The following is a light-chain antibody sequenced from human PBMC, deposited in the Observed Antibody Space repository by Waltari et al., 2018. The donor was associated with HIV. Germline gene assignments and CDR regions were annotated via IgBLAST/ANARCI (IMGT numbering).Light chain of an antibody. CDR2: LGS. Sequence: DIVLTQSPLSLAVSLGQSASISCRSSKSLLHGNGHNYVGWFHQRPGQSPQLLIYLGSLRLSGVSDRFSGGGAGTQFTLKISSVEAADVGMYYCMQPLHNPRTFGQGTKVEIK. CDR1: KSLLHGNGHNY. J-gene: IGKJ1*01. CDR3: MQPLHNPRT. V-gene: IGKV2-28*01.